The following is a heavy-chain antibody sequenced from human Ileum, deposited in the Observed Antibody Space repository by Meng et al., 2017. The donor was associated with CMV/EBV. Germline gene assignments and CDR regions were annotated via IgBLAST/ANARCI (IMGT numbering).Heavy chain of an antibody. CDR3: ARQTSYGGDDP. Sequence: SCKASGSTVPTSYLAWVRQMHGKGLEWRGIIYAEDSDIRYNQCCEGRVTISADKSTNNAYLQWDSLEAADTAIYYCARQTSYGGDDPWGQGTLVTVSS. D-gene: IGHD4-23*01. CDR1: GSTVPTSY. V-gene: IGHV5-51*01. CDR2: IYAEDSDI. J-gene: IGHJ5*02.